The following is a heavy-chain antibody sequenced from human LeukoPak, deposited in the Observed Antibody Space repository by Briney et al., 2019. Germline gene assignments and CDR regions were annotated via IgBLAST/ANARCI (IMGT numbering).Heavy chain of an antibody. CDR2: TSYRSRWNN. CDR3: ARGMVPFYFDA. Sequence: SQTLSLTCDIPGDSVSSNTAAWNWMRHSPSRGLEWLGRTSYRSRWNNAYRFSVRERITITTGPSKNQFSLHLDSVTPEDTAVYYCARGMVPFYFDAWGPGSLVTASS. D-gene: IGHD2-8*01. CDR1: GDSVSSNTAA. V-gene: IGHV6-1*01. J-gene: IGHJ5*02.